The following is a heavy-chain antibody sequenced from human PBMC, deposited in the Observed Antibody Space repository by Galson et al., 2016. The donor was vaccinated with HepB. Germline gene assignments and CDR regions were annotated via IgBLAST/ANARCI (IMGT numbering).Heavy chain of an antibody. CDR2: LSYDGSSE. CDR3: ASEILGHCSGGSCYTGDH. D-gene: IGHD2-15*01. CDR1: GFTLSRYV. J-gene: IGHJ4*02. V-gene: IGHV3-30-3*01. Sequence: SLRLSCAVSGFTLSRYVMYWVRQAPGKGLEWVAVLSYDGSSEYYADSVRGRFTISRDNSKNTLYLQMNSLRGEDTAVYYCASEILGHCSGGSCYTGDHWGQGTLVTVSS.